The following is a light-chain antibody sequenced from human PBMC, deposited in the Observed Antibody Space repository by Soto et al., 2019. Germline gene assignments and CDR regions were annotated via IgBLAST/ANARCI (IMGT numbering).Light chain of an antibody. J-gene: IGLJ2*01. Sequence: QSVLTQPPSVSGAPGQSVTISCIGSGSNIGAGYDVHWYQQLPGVAPKLLIFDTTNRPSGVPGRFSGSKSGASASLAITGLLQDDEADFFCQSLDTNLNAVVFGGGTKLTVL. CDR3: QSLDTNLNAVV. CDR2: DTT. CDR1: GSNIGAGYD. V-gene: IGLV1-40*01.